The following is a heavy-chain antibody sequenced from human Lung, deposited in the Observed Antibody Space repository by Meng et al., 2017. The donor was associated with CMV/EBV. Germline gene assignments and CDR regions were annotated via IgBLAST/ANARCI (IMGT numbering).Heavy chain of an antibody. CDR1: GFTFRTSA. V-gene: IGHV3-33*06. CDR2: IWYDGSYE. Sequence: GGSLRLSCAASGFTFRTSAMHWVRQAPGKGLEWVAVIWYDGSYEYYADSVEGRFTISRDNSKNTVYLQMNSLRVDDTALYYWAKGQECCRSSLLDYWGQGTLVTVSS. J-gene: IGHJ4*02. CDR3: AKGQECCRSSLLDY. D-gene: IGHD6-6*01.